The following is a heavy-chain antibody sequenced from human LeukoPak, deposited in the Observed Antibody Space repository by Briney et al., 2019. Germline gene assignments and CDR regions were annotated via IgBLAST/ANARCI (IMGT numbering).Heavy chain of an antibody. CDR1: GGSISSGDYY. D-gene: IGHD3-22*01. CDR2: IYYSGST. Sequence: PSETLSLNCTVSGGSISSGDYYWSWIRQPPGKGLEWIGYIYYSGSTYYNPSLKSRVTISVDTSKNQFSLRLSSVTAADTAVYYCARIGSGSYYYYYYMDVWGKGTTVTVSS. J-gene: IGHJ6*03. V-gene: IGHV4-30-4*08. CDR3: ARIGSGSYYYYYYMDV.